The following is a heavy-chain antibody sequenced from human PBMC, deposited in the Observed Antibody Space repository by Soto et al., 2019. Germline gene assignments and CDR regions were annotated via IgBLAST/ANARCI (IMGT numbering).Heavy chain of an antibody. CDR2: IWYDGSNK. CDR3: AGNQNGYSSSWPEYFQH. J-gene: IGHJ1*01. V-gene: IGHV3-33*01. Sequence: GGSLRLSCAASGFTFSSYGMHWVRQAPGKGLEWVAVIWYDGSNKYYADSVKGRFTISRDNSKNTLYLQMNSLRAEDTAVYYCAGNQNGYSSSWPEYFQHCGQGTLVTVSS. D-gene: IGHD6-13*01. CDR1: GFTFSSYG.